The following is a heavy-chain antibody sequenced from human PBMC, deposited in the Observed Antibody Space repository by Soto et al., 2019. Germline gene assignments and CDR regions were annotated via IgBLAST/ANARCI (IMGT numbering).Heavy chain of an antibody. J-gene: IGHJ6*02. CDR1: GYSFTSY. V-gene: IGHV3-53*01. Sequence: PGESLKISCKGSGYSFTSYMSWVRQAPGKGLEWVSIIYSGGYTYYADSVKGRFTISRDNSKNTLFLRMNSLRAEDTAVYYCARDNGLNGMDVWGQGTTVTVSS. CDR3: ARDNGLNGMDV. CDR2: IYSGGYT.